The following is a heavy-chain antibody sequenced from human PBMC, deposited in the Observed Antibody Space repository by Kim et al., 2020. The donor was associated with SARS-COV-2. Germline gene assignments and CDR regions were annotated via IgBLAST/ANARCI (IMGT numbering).Heavy chain of an antibody. V-gene: IGHV4-39*01. J-gene: IGHJ4*01. CDR2: IYYSGST. CDR1: GGSISSSSYY. CDR3: ATQLMITFGGVIVFDY. D-gene: IGHD3-16*02. Sequence: SETLSLTCTVSGGSISSSSYYWGWIRQPPGKGLEWIGSIYYSGSTYYNPSLKSRVTISVDTSKNQFSLKLSPVTAADTAVYYCATQLMITFGGVIVFDY.